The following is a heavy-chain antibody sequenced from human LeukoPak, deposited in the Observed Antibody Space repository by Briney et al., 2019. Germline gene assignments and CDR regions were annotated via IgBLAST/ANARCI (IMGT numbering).Heavy chain of an antibody. J-gene: IGHJ3*02. CDR3: ARDSVYYDSSGSLSDAFDI. Sequence: SETLSLTCTVSGGSISSASSSWTWIRQPAGKGLEWIGRIYTSGSTNYNPSLKSRVTVSVDTSKKQFSLKLSSVTAADTAVYYCARDSVYYDSSGSLSDAFDIWGQGTMVTVSS. D-gene: IGHD3-22*01. CDR1: GGSISSASSS. V-gene: IGHV4-61*02. CDR2: IYTSGST.